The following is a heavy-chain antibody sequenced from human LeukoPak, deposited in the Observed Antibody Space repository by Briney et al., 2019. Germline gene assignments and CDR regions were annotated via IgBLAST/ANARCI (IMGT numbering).Heavy chain of an antibody. CDR3: ARADCSGGSCYPH. Sequence: PSETLSLTCTVSGVSISSGGYYWSWIRQHPGKGLEWIGYIYYSGSTYYNPSLKSRVTISVDTSKNQFSLKLSSVTAADTAVYYCARADCSGGSCYPHWGQGTLVTVSS. CDR1: GVSISSGGYY. J-gene: IGHJ4*02. V-gene: IGHV4-31*03. CDR2: IYYSGST. D-gene: IGHD2-15*01.